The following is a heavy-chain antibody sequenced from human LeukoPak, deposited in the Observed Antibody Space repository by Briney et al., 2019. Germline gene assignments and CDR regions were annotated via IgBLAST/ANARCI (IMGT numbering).Heavy chain of an antibody. V-gene: IGHV3-23*01. J-gene: IGHJ4*02. CDR2: IAGTGGNT. D-gene: IGHD3-22*01. Sequence: GGSLRLSCAASGFTFSTYAMSWVRQAPGKGLEWVSAIAGTGGNTYYADSVKGRFTISRVNSKNTLYLQMNSLRAEDTALYYCAKLAYYYDSSTDYWGQGTLVTVSS. CDR3: AKLAYYYDSSTDY. CDR1: GFTFSTYA.